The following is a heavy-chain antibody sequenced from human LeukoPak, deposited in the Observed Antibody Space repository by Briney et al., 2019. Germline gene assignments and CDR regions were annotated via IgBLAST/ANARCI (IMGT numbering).Heavy chain of an antibody. Sequence: GGSLRLSCAASGFAFDDYTMHWVRQAPGKGLEWVSLISWDGGSTYYADSVKGRFTISRDNSKNSLYLQMNSLRTEDTALYYCAKGSGGYVDCWGQGTLVTVSS. CDR3: AKGSGGYVDC. CDR1: GFAFDDYT. V-gene: IGHV3-43*01. CDR2: ISWDGGST. D-gene: IGHD3-10*01. J-gene: IGHJ4*02.